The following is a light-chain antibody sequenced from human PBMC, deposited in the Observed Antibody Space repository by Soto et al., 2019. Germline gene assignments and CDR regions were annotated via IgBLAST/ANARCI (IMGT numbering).Light chain of an antibody. Sequence: IVLTQSPATLSLSPGERATLSCRASQSVSNYLAWYQHKPGQAPRLLIYDASNRATGIPARFSGSGSGTDFTLTISSLEPEDFAVYYCQQYNNWPPITFGQGTRLEIK. CDR2: DAS. J-gene: IGKJ5*01. CDR1: QSVSNY. CDR3: QQYNNWPPIT. V-gene: IGKV3-11*01.